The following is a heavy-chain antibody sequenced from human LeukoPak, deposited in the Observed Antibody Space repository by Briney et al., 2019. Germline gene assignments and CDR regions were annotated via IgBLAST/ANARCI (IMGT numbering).Heavy chain of an antibody. CDR2: ISGSGGRT. V-gene: IGHV3-23*01. D-gene: IGHD5/OR15-5a*01. CDR3: AKGSTAHDAFDI. Sequence: GGSLRLSCAASEFTFNNYAMNWVRQAPGKGLEWVSAISGSGGRTYYADSVKGRFTISRDNSKNTLYLQMNSLRAEDTAVYYCAKGSTAHDAFDIWGQGTMVTVSS. CDR1: EFTFNNYA. J-gene: IGHJ3*02.